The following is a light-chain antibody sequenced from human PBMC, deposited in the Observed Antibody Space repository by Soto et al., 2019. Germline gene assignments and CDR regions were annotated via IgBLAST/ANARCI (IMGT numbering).Light chain of an antibody. Sequence: EIVLTQSPATLSLSPGERATLSCWASQSVSSYLAWYQHKPGQAPRLLIYDASNRATGIPARFSGSGSGTDFTLTISRLEAEDFAVYYWQQRRKWAWAVGQGTKV. V-gene: IGKV3-11*01. J-gene: IGKJ1*01. CDR2: DAS. CDR1: QSVSSY. CDR3: QQRRKWAWA.